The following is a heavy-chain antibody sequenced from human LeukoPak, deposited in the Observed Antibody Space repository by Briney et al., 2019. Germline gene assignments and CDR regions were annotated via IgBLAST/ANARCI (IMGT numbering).Heavy chain of an antibody. V-gene: IGHV4-39*01. Sequence: PSETLSLTCTVSGGSISSSSYYWGWIRQPPGKGLEWIGSIYYSGSTYYNPSLKSRVTISVDTSKNQFSLKLSSVTAADTAVYYCARIFGYSYGIVDYWGQGTLVTVSS. D-gene: IGHD5-18*01. J-gene: IGHJ4*02. CDR3: ARIFGYSYGIVDY. CDR2: IYYSGST. CDR1: GGSISSSSYY.